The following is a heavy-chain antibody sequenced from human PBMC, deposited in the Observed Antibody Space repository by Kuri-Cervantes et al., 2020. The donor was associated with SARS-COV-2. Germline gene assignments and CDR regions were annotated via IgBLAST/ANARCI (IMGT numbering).Heavy chain of an antibody. CDR3: AKVLVVVAAYDAFDI. CDR2: IYYSGST. Sequence: SETLSLTCTVSGGSISSGDYYWSWIRQPPGKGLEWIGYIYYSGSTYYNPSLKSRVTISVDTSKNQFSLKPSSVTAADTAVYYCAKVLVVVAAYDAFDIWGQGTMVTVSS. CDR1: GGSISSGDYY. J-gene: IGHJ3*02. V-gene: IGHV4-30-4*08. D-gene: IGHD2-15*01.